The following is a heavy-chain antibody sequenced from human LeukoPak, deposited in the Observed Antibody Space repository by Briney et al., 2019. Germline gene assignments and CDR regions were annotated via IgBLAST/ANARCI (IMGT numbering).Heavy chain of an antibody. Sequence: GGSLRLSCAASGLTFSSYSMNWVRQVPGKGLEWVSSISSSSSYIYYADSVKGRFTISRDNAKNSLYLQMNSLRAEDTAVYYCARDIVATITPYYYYYGMDVWGQGTTVTVSS. D-gene: IGHD5-12*01. V-gene: IGHV3-21*01. J-gene: IGHJ6*02. CDR3: ARDIVATITPYYYYYGMDV. CDR2: ISSSSSYI. CDR1: GLTFSSYS.